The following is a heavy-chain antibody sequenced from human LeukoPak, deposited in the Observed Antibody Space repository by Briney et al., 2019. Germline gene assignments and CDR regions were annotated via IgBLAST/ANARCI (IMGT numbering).Heavy chain of an antibody. D-gene: IGHD3-10*01. V-gene: IGHV3-48*04. Sequence: GGSLRLSCAASGFTFSNYNTNWVRQAPGKGLEWVSYISSSSSTIYYTDSVKGRFTISRDNAKNSLYLQMNSLRAEDTAVYYCTTDSHGSGSYYLIYYYYYMDVWGKGTTVTVSS. CDR2: ISSSSSTI. J-gene: IGHJ6*03. CDR3: TTDSHGSGSYYLIYYYYYMDV. CDR1: GFTFSNYN.